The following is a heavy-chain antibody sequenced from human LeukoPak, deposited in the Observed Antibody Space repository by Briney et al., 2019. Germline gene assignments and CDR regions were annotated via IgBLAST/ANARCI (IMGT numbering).Heavy chain of an antibody. D-gene: IGHD3-22*01. J-gene: IGHJ4*02. CDR1: GFTFNSYG. Sequence: GGSLRLSCAASGFTFNSYGMHSVRQAPGKGLEWVADISYDGSGIYYVDSVKGRFTISRDNSKNTLYLQMNSLRDEDTAVYYCGKDYDSSGYYISADYWGQGTLVTVSS. V-gene: IGHV3-30*18. CDR2: ISYDGSGI. CDR3: GKDYDSSGYYISADY.